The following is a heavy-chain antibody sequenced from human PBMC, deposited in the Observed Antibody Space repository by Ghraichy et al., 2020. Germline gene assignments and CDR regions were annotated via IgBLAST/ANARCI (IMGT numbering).Heavy chain of an antibody. Sequence: GGSLRLSCAASGFTFDDYAMHWVRQAPGKGLEWVSGISWNSGSIGYADSVKGRFTISRDNAKNSLYLQMNSLRAEDTALYYCAKGISWSGQEGAFDIWGQGTMVTVSS. D-gene: IGHD3-3*01. J-gene: IGHJ3*02. CDR1: GFTFDDYA. CDR3: AKGISWSGQEGAFDI. CDR2: ISWNSGSI. V-gene: IGHV3-9*01.